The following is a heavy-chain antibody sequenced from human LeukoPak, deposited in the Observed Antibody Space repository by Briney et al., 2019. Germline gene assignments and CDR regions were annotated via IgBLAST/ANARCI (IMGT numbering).Heavy chain of an antibody. CDR1: GFTFSSYS. CDR3: ARESGLEAFDI. J-gene: IGHJ3*02. V-gene: IGHV3-21*01. CDR2: ISSSSSYI. D-gene: IGHD1-1*01. Sequence: GGSLRLSCAASGFTFSSYSMNWVRQAPGKGLEWVSSISSSSSYIYYADSVKGRFTISRDNAKNSLYLQMSSLRAEDTAVYYCARESGLEAFDIWGQGTMVTVS.